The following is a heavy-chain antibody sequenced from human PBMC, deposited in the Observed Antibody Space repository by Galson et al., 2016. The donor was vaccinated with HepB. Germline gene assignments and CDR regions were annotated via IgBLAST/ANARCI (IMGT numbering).Heavy chain of an antibody. CDR3: AKAAAALSSGWRTLAPRGYYYNMDV. Sequence: CAISGDSVSSRSAAWNWIRQSPSRGLEWLGRPYYRSKWYNDYAESVKSRITINQDNSRNQISLQLNSVTPEDTAGYYCAKAAAALSSGWRTLAPRGYYYNMDVWGQGTTVTVSS. V-gene: IGHV6-1*01. D-gene: IGHD6-19*01. CDR1: GDSVSSRSAA. CDR2: PYYRSKWYN. J-gene: IGHJ6*02.